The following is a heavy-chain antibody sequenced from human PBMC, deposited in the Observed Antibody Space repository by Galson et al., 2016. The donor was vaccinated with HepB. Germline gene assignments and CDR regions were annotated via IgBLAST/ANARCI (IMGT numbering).Heavy chain of an antibody. V-gene: IGHV3-30*18. J-gene: IGHJ6*02. CDR1: GFFFSDYG. CDR3: AKDVYTSGSEYGMDV. CDR2: VSYDGYSK. Sequence: SLRLSCAASGFFFSDYGMHWVRQAPGKGLAWVAVVSYDGYSKYYADSVKGRFTICRDNSKTTMYLQMNSLRVEDTAVYYCAKDVYTSGSEYGMDVWGQGTTVTVSS. D-gene: IGHD3-10*01.